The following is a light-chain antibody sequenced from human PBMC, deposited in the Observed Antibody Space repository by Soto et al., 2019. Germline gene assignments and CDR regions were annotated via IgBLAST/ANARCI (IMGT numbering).Light chain of an antibody. CDR3: QLRS. CDR2: DVS. J-gene: IGKJ2*01. V-gene: IGKV3-11*01. Sequence: EVVLTQSPATLSLSPGERATLSCRASQSINMFLAWYQQKPGQAPRLLIYDVSTRAAGIPARFSGSGSGTDFPLTISNLEPEDFAVYYCQLRSFGQGTKLEIK. CDR1: QSINMF.